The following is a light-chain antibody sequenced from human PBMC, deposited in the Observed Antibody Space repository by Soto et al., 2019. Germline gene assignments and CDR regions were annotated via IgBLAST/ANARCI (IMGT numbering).Light chain of an antibody. V-gene: IGLV4-69*01. CDR3: QIWGSGIVV. CDR2: LNSDGSH. J-gene: IGLJ2*01. Sequence: QLVLTQSPSASASLGASVKLTCTLSSGHSNYAIAWHQQQSEKGPRYLMKLNSDGSHSKGDGIPDRFSGSSSGAERYLTISSHQSEDEADYYCQIWGSGIVVFGGGTKLTVL. CDR1: SGHSNYA.